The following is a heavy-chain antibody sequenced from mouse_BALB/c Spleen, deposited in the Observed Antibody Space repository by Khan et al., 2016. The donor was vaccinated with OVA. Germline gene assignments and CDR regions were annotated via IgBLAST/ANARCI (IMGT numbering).Heavy chain of an antibody. CDR3: GRGGYGSLAY. D-gene: IGHD1-1*02. V-gene: IGHV1-54*01. J-gene: IGHJ3*01. Sequence: QVQLQQSGAELVRPGTSVKVSCKASGYAFNNYMIEWVKQRPGQGLEWIGVINPGSGGTNYNEKFKGKATLTADKSSNTAYMQLSSLTSDDSTVYFCGRGGYGSLAYWGQGTLVTVSA. CDR1: GYAFNNYM. CDR2: INPGSGGT.